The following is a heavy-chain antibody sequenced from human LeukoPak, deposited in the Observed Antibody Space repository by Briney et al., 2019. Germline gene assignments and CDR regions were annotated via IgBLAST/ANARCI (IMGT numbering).Heavy chain of an antibody. CDR3: AKDDNGNKQWLVSYYYYYGMDV. CDR1: GFTFDDYA. V-gene: IGHV3-9*01. J-gene: IGHJ6*02. CDR2: ISWNSGSI. Sequence: SGGSLRLSCAASGFTFDDYAMHWVRQAPGKGLEWVSGISWNSGSIGYADSVKGRFTISRDNAKNSLYLQMNSLRAEDTALYYCAKDDNGNKQWLVSYYYYYGMDVWGQGTTVTVSS. D-gene: IGHD6-19*01.